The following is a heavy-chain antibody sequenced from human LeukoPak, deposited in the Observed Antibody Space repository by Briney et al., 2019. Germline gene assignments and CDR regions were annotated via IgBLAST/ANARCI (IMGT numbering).Heavy chain of an antibody. J-gene: IGHJ3*02. Sequence: SETLSLTCTISGGSISSYYWSWIRQPAGKGLEWIGRIYPSGNTNYNPSLKSRVTMSLDTSKNQFSLKLSSVTAADTAVFYCARDLPYPMDAFDIWGQGTMVTVSS. CDR2: IYPSGNT. CDR1: GGSISSYY. CDR3: ARDLPYPMDAFDI. V-gene: IGHV4-4*07.